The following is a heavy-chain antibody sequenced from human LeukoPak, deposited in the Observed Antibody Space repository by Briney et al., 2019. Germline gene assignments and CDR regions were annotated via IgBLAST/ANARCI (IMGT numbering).Heavy chain of an antibody. CDR1: GYTFTNYG. J-gene: IGHJ3*01. Sequence: GASVKVSSTASGYTFTNYGITWVRQAPGQGLEWMGWISASYGNTYYAQKPQGRVTTTTDTSTNTVYMELRSLRSDDTAVYYCARERPTDNAFDVWGQGTTVTVSS. V-gene: IGHV1-18*01. CDR3: ARERPTDNAFDV. D-gene: IGHD4-17*01. CDR2: ISASYGNT.